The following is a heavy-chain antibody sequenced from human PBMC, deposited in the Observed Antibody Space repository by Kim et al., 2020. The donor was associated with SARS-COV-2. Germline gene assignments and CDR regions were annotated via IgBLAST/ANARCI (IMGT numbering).Heavy chain of an antibody. Sequence: SETLSLTCTVSGGSISSSSYYWGWIRQPPGKGLEWIGSIYYSGSTYYNPSLKSRVTISVDTSKNQFSLKLSSVTAADTAVYYCARHGWCSGGSCYSISFDYWGQGTLVTVSS. D-gene: IGHD2-15*01. CDR1: GGSISSSSYY. J-gene: IGHJ4*02. CDR2: IYYSGST. CDR3: ARHGWCSGGSCYSISFDY. V-gene: IGHV4-39*01.